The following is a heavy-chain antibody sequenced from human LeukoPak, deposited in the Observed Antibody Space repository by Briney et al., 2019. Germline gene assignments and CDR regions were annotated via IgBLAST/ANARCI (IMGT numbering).Heavy chain of an antibody. CDR2: IAYDGRNK. Sequence: GGSLRLSCAASGFIFSNFGMHWVRQAPGKGLEWVAVIAYDGRNKYYGDAVKGRFTISRDNSKNTVHLQMSSLRAEDTAMYFCAKDETRTTREPGGPFDYWGQGILVTVSS. CDR3: AKDETRTTREPGGPFDY. CDR1: GFIFSNFG. D-gene: IGHD1-1*01. V-gene: IGHV3-30*18. J-gene: IGHJ4*02.